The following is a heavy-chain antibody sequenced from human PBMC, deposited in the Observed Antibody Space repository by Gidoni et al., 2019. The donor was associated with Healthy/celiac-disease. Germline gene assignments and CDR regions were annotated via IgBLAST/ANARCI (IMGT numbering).Heavy chain of an antibody. V-gene: IGHV3-9*01. CDR3: AKDIGPHDSSGYAFDY. CDR1: VFTFDDYA. J-gene: IGHJ4*02. D-gene: IGHD3-22*01. Sequence: EVQLVESGGGLVQPGRSLRPSCAASVFTFDDYAMHWVRQAPGKGLVWVSGISGNSGGIGYADSVKGRFTISRDNAKNALYLQMNSLRAEDTALYYCAKDIGPHDSSGYAFDYWGQGTLVTVSS. CDR2: ISGNSGGI.